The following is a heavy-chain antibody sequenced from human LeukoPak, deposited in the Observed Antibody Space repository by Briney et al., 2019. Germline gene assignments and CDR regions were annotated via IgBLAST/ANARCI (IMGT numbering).Heavy chain of an antibody. CDR2: ISSSGSTI. CDR1: GFTLSDYY. Sequence: GGSLRLSCAASGFTLSDYYMSWIRQAPGKGLEWVSYISSSGSTIYYADSVKGRFTISRDNAKNSLYLQMNSLRAEDTAVYYCARGEGYDFWSGYYTDYWGQGTLVTVSS. J-gene: IGHJ4*02. CDR3: ARGEGYDFWSGYYTDY. V-gene: IGHV3-11*04. D-gene: IGHD3-3*01.